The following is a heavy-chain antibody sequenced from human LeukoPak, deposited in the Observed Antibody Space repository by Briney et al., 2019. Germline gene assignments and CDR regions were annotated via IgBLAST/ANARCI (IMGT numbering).Heavy chain of an antibody. CDR1: GFTFSSYA. CDR2: INHSGST. CDR3: ARGLGYCSSTSCSHFDY. V-gene: IGHV4-34*01. D-gene: IGHD2-2*01. Sequence: GSLRLSCAASGFTFSSYAMSWVRQAPGKGLEWIGEINHSGSTNYNPSLKSRVTISVDTSKNQFSLKLSSVTAADTAVYYCARGLGYCSSTSCSHFDYWGQGTLVTVSS. J-gene: IGHJ4*02.